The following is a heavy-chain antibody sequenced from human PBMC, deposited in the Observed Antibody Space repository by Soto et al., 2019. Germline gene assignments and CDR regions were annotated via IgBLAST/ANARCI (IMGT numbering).Heavy chain of an antibody. CDR1: GGSISSGGYS. CDR3: ARDRYGDYWRGGFDY. D-gene: IGHD4-17*01. Sequence: QLQLQESGSGLVKPSQTLSLTCAVSGGSISSGGYSWIWIRQPPGKGLEWIGYISHSGSTYYNPSLKSRVTISVDRSKNQLSLKLSSVTAADTAVYYCARDRYGDYWRGGFDYWGQGTLVTVSS. CDR2: ISHSGST. V-gene: IGHV4-30-2*01. J-gene: IGHJ4*02.